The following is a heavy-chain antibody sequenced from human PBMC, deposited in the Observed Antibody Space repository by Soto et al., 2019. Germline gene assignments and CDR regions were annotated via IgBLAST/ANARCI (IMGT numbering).Heavy chain of an antibody. D-gene: IGHD3-10*01. CDR2: ISGSGGST. J-gene: IGHJ6*02. Sequence: HPGGSLRLSCAASGFTFSSYAMSWVRQAPGKGLEWVSAISGSGGSTYYADSVKGRFTISRDNSKNTLYLQMNSLRAEDTAVYYCAKLSYGSGSYPYYYYGMDVWGQGTTVTVSS. CDR3: AKLSYGSGSYPYYYYGMDV. CDR1: GFTFSSYA. V-gene: IGHV3-23*01.